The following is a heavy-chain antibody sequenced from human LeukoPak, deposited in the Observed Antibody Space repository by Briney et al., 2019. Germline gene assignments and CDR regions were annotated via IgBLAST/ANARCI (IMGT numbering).Heavy chain of an antibody. CDR1: GYTFTGYY. CDR2: INPSGGST. D-gene: IGHD4-23*01. CDR3: ARDNSVEDTAWWFDP. J-gene: IGHJ5*02. V-gene: IGHV1-46*01. Sequence: ASVKVSCKASGYTFTGYYMHWVRQAPGQGLEWMGIINPSGGSTIYAQKFQGRVTMTRDMSTSTDYMELSSLRSEDTAVYYCARDNSVEDTAWWFDPWGQGTLVTVSS.